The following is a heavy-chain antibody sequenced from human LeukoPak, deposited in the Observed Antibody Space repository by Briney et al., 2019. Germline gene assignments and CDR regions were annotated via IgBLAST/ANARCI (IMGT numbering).Heavy chain of an antibody. CDR3: ARADSITMVRGVLMFDY. J-gene: IGHJ4*02. CDR1: GYTFTSYG. CDR2: ISAYNGNT. Sequence: ASVKVSCKASGYTFTSYGISWVRQAPGHGLEWMGLISAYNGNTNYAQKLQGRVTMTTDTSTSTAYMELRSLRSDDTAVYYCARADSITMVRGVLMFDYWGQGTLVTVSS. D-gene: IGHD3-10*01. V-gene: IGHV1-18*01.